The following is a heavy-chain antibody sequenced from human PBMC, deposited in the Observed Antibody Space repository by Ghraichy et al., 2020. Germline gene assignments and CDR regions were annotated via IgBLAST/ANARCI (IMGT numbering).Heavy chain of an antibody. CDR1: GGTFSSYA. V-gene: IGHV1-69*13. D-gene: IGHD3-22*01. Sequence: SVKVSCKASGGTFSSYAISWVRQAPGQGLEWMGGIIPIFGTANYAQKFQGRVTITADESTSTAYMELSSLRSEDTAVYYCAREGGYYYDSSGYLDAFDIWGQGTMVTVSS. CDR3: AREGGYYYDSSGYLDAFDI. J-gene: IGHJ3*02. CDR2: IIPIFGTA.